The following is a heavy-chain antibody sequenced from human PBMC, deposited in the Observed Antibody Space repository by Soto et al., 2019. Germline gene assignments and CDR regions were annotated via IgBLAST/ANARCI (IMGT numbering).Heavy chain of an antibody. Sequence: ASVKVSCTASGYTFTSYYMHWVRQAPGQGLEWMGIINPSGGSTSYAQKFQGRVTMTRGTSTSTVYMELSSLRSEDTAVYYCARYYYDSSGYPLGFDYWGQGTPVTVSS. V-gene: IGHV1-46*01. CDR1: GYTFTSYY. J-gene: IGHJ4*02. CDR2: INPSGGST. CDR3: ARYYYDSSGYPLGFDY. D-gene: IGHD3-22*01.